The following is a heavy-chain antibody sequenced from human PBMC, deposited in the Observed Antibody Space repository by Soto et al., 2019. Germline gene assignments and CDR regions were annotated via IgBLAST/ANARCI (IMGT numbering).Heavy chain of an antibody. CDR3: AREGDDRHFFFDS. CDR2: IYTGGNT. Sequence: SETLSLTCNVSGRSMISYYWSWIRQPAGKGREWIGRIYTGGNTNYNPSLKGRVTMSVGTSKSQFSLSLTSVTAADTAVYYCAREGDDRHFFFDSWGQGTLVTVSS. V-gene: IGHV4-4*07. D-gene: IGHD3-3*02. CDR1: GRSMISYY. J-gene: IGHJ4*02.